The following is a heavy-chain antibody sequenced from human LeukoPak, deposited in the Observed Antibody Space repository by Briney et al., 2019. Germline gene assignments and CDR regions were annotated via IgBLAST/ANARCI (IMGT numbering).Heavy chain of an antibody. CDR1: GYTLTELS. J-gene: IGHJ4*02. Sequence: AAVKVSCKVSGYTLTELSMHWVRLAPGKGLEWMGGFDPEDGETIYAQKFQGRVTMTEDTSTDTAYMELSSLRSEDTAVYYCATERGSSGYPDYWGQGTLVTVSS. CDR3: ATERGSSGYPDY. CDR2: FDPEDGET. V-gene: IGHV1-24*01. D-gene: IGHD3-22*01.